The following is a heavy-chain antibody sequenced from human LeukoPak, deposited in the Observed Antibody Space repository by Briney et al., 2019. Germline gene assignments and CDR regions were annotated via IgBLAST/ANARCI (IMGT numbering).Heavy chain of an antibody. V-gene: IGHV3-23*01. CDR2: ISSSGDST. Sequence: GGSLRLSCAASGFTFSNYGLSWVRQAPGKGLEWVSHISSSGDSTYYADSVKGRFTISRDNSRSTLYLQMNSLRAEDTAVYYCAKTPRGGYMDVWSKGTTVTVSS. CDR3: AKTPRGGYMDV. D-gene: IGHD2-15*01. J-gene: IGHJ6*03. CDR1: GFTFSNYG.